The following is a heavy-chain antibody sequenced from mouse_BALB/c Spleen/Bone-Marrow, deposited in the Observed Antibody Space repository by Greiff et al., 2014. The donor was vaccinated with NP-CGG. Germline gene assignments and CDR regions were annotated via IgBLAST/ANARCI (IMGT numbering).Heavy chain of an antibody. J-gene: IGHJ3*01. CDR1: GFSLTSYG. CDR2: IWAGGST. V-gene: IGHV2-9*02. CDR3: ASSSFAY. Sequence: VQRVESGPGLVAPSQSLSITCTVFGFSLTSYGVHWVRQPPGKGLEWLGVIWAGGSTNYNSALMSRLSISKDNSKSQVFLKMNSLQTDDTAMYYCASSSFAYWGQGTLVTVSA. D-gene: IGHD6-1*01.